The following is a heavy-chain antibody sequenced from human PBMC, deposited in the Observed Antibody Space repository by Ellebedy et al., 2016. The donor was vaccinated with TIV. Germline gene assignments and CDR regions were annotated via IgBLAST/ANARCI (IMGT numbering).Heavy chain of an antibody. J-gene: IGHJ4*02. Sequence: SETLSLTCTVSGGSISSYYWSWIRQHPGKGLEWIGYIYYSGSTNYNPSLKSRVTISVDTSKNQFSLKLSSVTAADTAVYYCARAEGYSSGWFFDYWGQGTLVTVSS. CDR2: IYYSGST. V-gene: IGHV4-59*01. CDR1: GGSISSYY. D-gene: IGHD6-19*01. CDR3: ARAEGYSSGWFFDY.